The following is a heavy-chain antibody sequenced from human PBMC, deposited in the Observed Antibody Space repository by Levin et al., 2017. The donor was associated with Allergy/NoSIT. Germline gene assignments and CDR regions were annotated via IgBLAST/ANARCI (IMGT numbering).Heavy chain of an antibody. J-gene: IGHJ2*01. D-gene: IGHD7-27*01. CDR2: IYHSGST. V-gene: IGHV4-30-2*01. CDR3: ARETLGWYFDL. Sequence: SETLSLTCAVSGGSISSGGYSWSWIRQPPGKGLEWIGYIYHSGSTYYNPSLKSRVTISVDRSKNQFSLKLSSVTAADTAVYYCARETLGWYFDLWGRGTLVTVSS. CDR1: GGSISSGGYS.